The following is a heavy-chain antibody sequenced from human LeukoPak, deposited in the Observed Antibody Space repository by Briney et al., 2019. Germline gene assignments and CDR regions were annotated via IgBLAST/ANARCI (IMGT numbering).Heavy chain of an antibody. CDR1: GFIFDNYA. CDR3: ARESETSDWYDY. J-gene: IGHJ4*02. Sequence: PGGSLRLSCAAPGFIFDNYAIHWVRQAPGKGLEWVSLISEDGGSTFYADSVRGRFTISRDNTRKSLSLQMSSLRSEDTALYYCARESETSDWYDYWGQGTLVTVSS. CDR2: ISEDGGST. V-gene: IGHV3-43*02. D-gene: IGHD6-19*01.